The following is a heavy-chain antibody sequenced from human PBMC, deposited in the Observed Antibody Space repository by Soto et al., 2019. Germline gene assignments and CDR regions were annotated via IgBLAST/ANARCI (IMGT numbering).Heavy chain of an antibody. CDR1: GFTFTSYA. J-gene: IGHJ5*02. Sequence: QVQLVESGGGVVQPARSLRLSCAASGFTFTSYAIHWVRQAPGKGREWVAVISYVENSKFYADSVKGRFTFSRDNSKNTLYLQLDSLRAQDSAVYYCARHWMPGLVSYCPTHFVDPWGQGKLVTVPS. CDR3: ARHWMPGLVSYCPTHFVDP. V-gene: IGHV3-30-3*01. D-gene: IGHD3-10*01. CDR2: ISYVENSK.